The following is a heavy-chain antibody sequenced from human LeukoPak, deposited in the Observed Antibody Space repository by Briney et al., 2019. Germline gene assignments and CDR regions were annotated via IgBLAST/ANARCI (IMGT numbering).Heavy chain of an antibody. Sequence: QTGGSLRLSCAASGFTFSSYGMSWVRQAPGKGLEWVSAISGSGGSTYYADSVKGRFTISRDNSKNTLYLQMNSLRAEDTAVYYCAKDLISSRRKNYFDYWGQGTLVTVSS. V-gene: IGHV3-23*01. D-gene: IGHD2-2*01. CDR1: GFTFSSYG. J-gene: IGHJ4*02. CDR3: AKDLISSRRKNYFDY. CDR2: ISGSGGST.